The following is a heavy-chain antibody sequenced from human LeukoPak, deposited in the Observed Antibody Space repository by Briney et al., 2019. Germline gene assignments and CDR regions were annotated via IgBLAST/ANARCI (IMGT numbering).Heavy chain of an antibody. CDR1: GFTFSSYS. CDR2: INHSGST. J-gene: IGHJ6*02. Sequence: GSLRLSCAASGFTFSSYSMNWVRQPPGKGLEWIGEINHSGSTNYNPSLKSRVTISVDTSKNQFSLKLSSVTAADTAVYYCARHRYCSSTSCYTPYYGMDVWGQGTTVTVSS. D-gene: IGHD2-2*02. CDR3: ARHRYCSSTSCYTPYYGMDV. V-gene: IGHV4-34*01.